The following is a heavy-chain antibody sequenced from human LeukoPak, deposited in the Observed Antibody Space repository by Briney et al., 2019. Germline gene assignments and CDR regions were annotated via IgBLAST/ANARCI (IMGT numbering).Heavy chain of an antibody. J-gene: IGHJ3*02. D-gene: IGHD6-19*01. Sequence: ASVKVSCKASGGTFSSYAISWVRQAPGQGLEWMGGIIPIFGTANYAQKFQGRVTITADKSTSTAYMELSSLRSEDTAVYYCARDLRQWLVGAAFDIWGQGTMVTVSS. CDR2: IIPIFGTA. V-gene: IGHV1-69*06. CDR3: ARDLRQWLVGAAFDI. CDR1: GGTFSSYA.